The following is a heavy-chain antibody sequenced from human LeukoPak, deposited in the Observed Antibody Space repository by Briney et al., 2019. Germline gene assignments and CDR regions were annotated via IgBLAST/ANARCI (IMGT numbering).Heavy chain of an antibody. D-gene: IGHD2-2*01. CDR1: GGTFSSYA. CDR2: IIAIFGTA. Sequence: ASVKVSCKASGGTFSSYAISWVRQAPGQGLEWMGGIIAIFGTANYAQKFQGRVTITADESTSTAYMELSSLRSEDTAVYYCARDPCSSTSCFNWFDPWGQGTLVTVSS. CDR3: ARDPCSSTSCFNWFDP. J-gene: IGHJ5*02. V-gene: IGHV1-69*13.